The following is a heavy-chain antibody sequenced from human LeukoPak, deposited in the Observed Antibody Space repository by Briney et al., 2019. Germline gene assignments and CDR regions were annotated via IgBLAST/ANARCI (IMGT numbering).Heavy chain of an antibody. J-gene: IGHJ4*02. Sequence: SETLSLTCTVSGGSISGFFWGWIRQPPGKGLEWIGYIYTSGSTNYNPSLKSRVTMSVDTSKNQFSLKLNSVTAADTAVYYCARLRYSGSYPDYWGQGTPVTVSS. CDR2: IYTSGST. CDR1: GGSISGFF. D-gene: IGHD1-26*01. CDR3: ARLRYSGSYPDY. V-gene: IGHV4-4*09.